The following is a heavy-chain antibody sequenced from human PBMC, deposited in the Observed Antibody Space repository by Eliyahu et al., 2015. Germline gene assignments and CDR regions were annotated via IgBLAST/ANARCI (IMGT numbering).Heavy chain of an antibody. CDR1: GGSFSGYY. CDR3: ASMVQGSSLDY. CDR2: INHSGST. D-gene: IGHD3-10*01. Sequence: QVQLQQWGAGLLKPSETLSLTCAVYGGSFSGYYWSWIRQPPGKGLEWIGEINHSGSTNYNPSLKSRVTISVDTSKNQFSLKLSSVTAADTAVYYCASMVQGSSLDYWGQGTLVTVSS. J-gene: IGHJ4*02. V-gene: IGHV4-34*01.